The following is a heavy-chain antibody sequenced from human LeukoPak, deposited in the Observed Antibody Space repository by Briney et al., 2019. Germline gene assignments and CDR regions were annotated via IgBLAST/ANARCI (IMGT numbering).Heavy chain of an antibody. V-gene: IGHV4-59*01. CDR2: IYYSGST. J-gene: IGHJ1*01. D-gene: IGHD4-17*01. CDR1: GGSISSYY. CDR3: ARHDYGDKYFQH. Sequence: SETLSLTCTVSGGSISSYYWSWIRQPPGKGLEWIGYIYYSGSTNYNPSLKSRVTISVDTSKNQFSLKLSSVTAADTALYYCARHDYGDKYFQHWGQGTLVTVSS.